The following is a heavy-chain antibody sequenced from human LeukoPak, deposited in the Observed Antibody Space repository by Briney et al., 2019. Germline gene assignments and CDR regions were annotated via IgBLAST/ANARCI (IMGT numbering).Heavy chain of an antibody. CDR3: ARDVLR. J-gene: IGHJ4*02. V-gene: IGHV4-31*03. CDR1: GDSITSGGYY. CDR2: IYKTGST. Sequence: SQTLSLTCTVSGDSITSGGYYWSWIRQRPGKGLEWIGYIYKTGSTYYNPSLKSRVTMSVDTSRNQFSLKLNSVTAADTAVCYCARDVLRWGQGTLVTVSS.